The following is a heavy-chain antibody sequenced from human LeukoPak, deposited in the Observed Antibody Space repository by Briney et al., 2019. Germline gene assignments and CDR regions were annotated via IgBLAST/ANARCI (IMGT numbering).Heavy chain of an antibody. Sequence: GGSLRLSCAASGFTFSSYDMHWVRQATGKGLEWVSAIGTAGDTYYPGSVKGRFTISRENAKNSLYLQMNSLRAGDTAVYYCARDLGPGAFDIWGQGTMVTVSS. CDR3: ARDLGPGAFDI. V-gene: IGHV3-13*01. J-gene: IGHJ3*02. CDR2: IGTAGDT. CDR1: GFTFSSYD.